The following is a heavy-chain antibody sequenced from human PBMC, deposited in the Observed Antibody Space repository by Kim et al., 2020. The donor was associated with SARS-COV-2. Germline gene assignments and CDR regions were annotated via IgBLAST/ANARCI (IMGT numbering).Heavy chain of an antibody. D-gene: IGHD3-16*01. J-gene: IGHJ5*02. Sequence: YSPSLKSRVIISGETSKNQFSLKLRSVTVADTAVYFCVRQNGGSAYNWFDPWGQGTLVTVSS. V-gene: IGHV4-31*02. CDR3: VRQNGGSAYNWFDP.